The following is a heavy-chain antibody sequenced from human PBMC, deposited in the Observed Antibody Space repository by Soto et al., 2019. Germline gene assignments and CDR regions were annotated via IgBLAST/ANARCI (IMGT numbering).Heavy chain of an antibody. CDR3: ARFARRLSYYFDY. Sequence: QVQLQQWGAGLLKPSETLSLTCAVYGGSFSGYYWSWIRQPPGKGLAWIGEINHSGSTNYNPSLTSRVTISVATSKNQFSLKVSSVTAAYTAVYYCARFARRLSYYFDYWGQGTLVTVSS. CDR2: INHSGST. J-gene: IGHJ4*02. D-gene: IGHD2-21*01. CDR1: GGSFSGYY. V-gene: IGHV4-34*01.